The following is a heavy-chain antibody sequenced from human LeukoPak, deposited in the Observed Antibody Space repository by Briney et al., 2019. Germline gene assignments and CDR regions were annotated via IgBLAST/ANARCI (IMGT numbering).Heavy chain of an antibody. CDR1: GGSISSYY. J-gene: IGHJ1*01. V-gene: IGHV4-4*07. CDR2: IYTSGST. D-gene: IGHD4-17*01. Sequence: PSETLSLTCTVSGGSISSYYWSWIRQPAGKGLEWIGRIYTSGSTNYNPSLKSRVTMSVDTSKNQFSLKLSSVTAADTAVYYCASSFYGDLLLSEYFQHWGQGTLVTVSS. CDR3: ASSFYGDLLLSEYFQH.